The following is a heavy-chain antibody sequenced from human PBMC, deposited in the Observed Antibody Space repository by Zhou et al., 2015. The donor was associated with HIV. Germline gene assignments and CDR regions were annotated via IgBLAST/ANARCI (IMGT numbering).Heavy chain of an antibody. V-gene: IGHV1-18*04. CDR1: GYTFRTAG. CDR2: ISAKGNT. CDR3: ARDRTYYYDRSGYSDAFDI. D-gene: IGHD5-12*01. J-gene: IGHJ3*02. Sequence: QVRLVQSGGELKKPGSSIKVSCKASGYTFRTAGISWVRQAPGQGLEWMGWISAKGNTYYAEKLQGRVTMTTDTSTSTAYVELRSLRADDTAVYFCARDRTYYYDRSGYSDAFDIWGQGTLVTVSS.